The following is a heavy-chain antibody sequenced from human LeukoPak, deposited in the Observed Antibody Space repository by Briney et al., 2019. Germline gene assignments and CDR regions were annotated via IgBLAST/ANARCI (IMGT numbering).Heavy chain of an antibody. CDR2: ISKDGSNE. J-gene: IGHJ6*03. D-gene: IGHD3-9*01. CDR3: AKGVGSSWLSTLSQVAMDV. V-gene: IGHV3-30*18. CDR1: GFTFSSYG. Sequence: PGGSLRLSCAASGFTFSSYGMHWVRQAPGKGLEWVAVISKDGSNEYYADSVKGRLAISRDNSKNTLYLQMNSLRAEDTAVYYCAKGVGSSWLSTLSQVAMDVWGKGTTVTVSS.